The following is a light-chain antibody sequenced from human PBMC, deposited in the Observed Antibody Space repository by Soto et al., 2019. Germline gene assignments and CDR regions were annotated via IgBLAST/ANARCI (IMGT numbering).Light chain of an antibody. V-gene: IGKV1-39*01. CDR3: QQSYSTPYT. Sequence: IQMTQSPSSLSASVGDRVTITCRASQRIITYLNWYQQKPGKATKLLLSPISTLHRGVPSRFSGSGSGTDFNLTSTGLQPEDFATYYCQQSYSTPYTFGQGTKLESK. CDR2: PIS. CDR1: QRIITY. J-gene: IGKJ2*01.